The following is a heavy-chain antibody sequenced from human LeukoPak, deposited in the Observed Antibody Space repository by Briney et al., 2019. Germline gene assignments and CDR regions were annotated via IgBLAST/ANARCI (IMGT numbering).Heavy chain of an antibody. J-gene: IGHJ6*03. CDR3: ARAGAAAGTKYYYYYYMDV. D-gene: IGHD6-13*01. CDR1: GDSISSDY. V-gene: IGHV4-59*08. CDR2: IYYSGTT. Sequence: SETLSLTCTVSGDSISSDYWSWIRQPPGKGLEWIGFIYYSGTTNCNPSLKSRVTISVDTSKNQFSLKLSSVTAADTAVYYCARAGAAAGTKYYYYYYMDVWGKGTTVTVSS.